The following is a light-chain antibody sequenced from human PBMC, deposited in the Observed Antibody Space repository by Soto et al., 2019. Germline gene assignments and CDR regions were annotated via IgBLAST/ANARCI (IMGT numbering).Light chain of an antibody. Sequence: QSVLTQPASVSGSPGQSITISCTATSSDVGSYRFVSWYQQHPGKAPTLMIYEGSERPSGVSDRFSGSKSGNTASLTISGLQAEDEADYFCCSYAGGSNVFGAGTKVTV. V-gene: IGLV2-23*03. CDR3: CSYAGGSNV. J-gene: IGLJ1*01. CDR1: SSDVGSYRF. CDR2: EGS.